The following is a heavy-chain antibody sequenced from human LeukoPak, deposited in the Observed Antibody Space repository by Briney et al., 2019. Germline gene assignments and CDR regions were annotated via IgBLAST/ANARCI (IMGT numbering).Heavy chain of an antibody. J-gene: IGHJ4*02. CDR3: ARDASGNYYES. CDR1: GFTFSNSW. V-gene: IGHV3-7*01. D-gene: IGHD1-26*01. Sequence: PGGSLRLSCAASGFTFSNSWMTWVRQTPGKGLEWVANINEDGSAKYYVGSVKGRFTISRDNTLNSLYLHMNTLRAEDTATYYCARDASGNYYESWGQGTLVTVSS. CDR2: INEDGSAK.